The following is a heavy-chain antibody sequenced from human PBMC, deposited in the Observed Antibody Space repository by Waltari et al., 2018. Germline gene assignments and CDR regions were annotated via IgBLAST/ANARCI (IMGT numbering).Heavy chain of an antibody. D-gene: IGHD2-21*02. CDR1: GGTFNTFV. CDR2: VLPSFGTG. V-gene: IGHV1-69*01. CDR3: AREFGDYSARHWFDP. J-gene: IGHJ5*02. Sequence: QVQLVQSGAEVKKPGSSVKVSCTASGGTFNTFVFNWLRQAPGQGLEWIGGVLPSFGTGNYAQKFQGRLTITADEFTSTVSMELRSLRYEDTAVYYCAREFGDYSARHWFDPWGQGTRVTVSS.